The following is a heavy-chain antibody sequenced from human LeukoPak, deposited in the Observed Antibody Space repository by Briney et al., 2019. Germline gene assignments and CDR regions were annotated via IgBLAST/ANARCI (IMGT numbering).Heavy chain of an antibody. CDR3: AQKGGTDH. V-gene: IGHV3-48*02. Sequence: PGGSLRLSCAASGVSFIRFGMNWVRQAPGEGLEWISYISSSSSAIYYADSVKGRFTISRNNAKNSLYLQMSSLRDEDTAVYYCAQKGGTDHWGQGTLVTVSS. CDR2: ISSSSSAI. CDR1: GVSFIRFG. D-gene: IGHD2-15*01. J-gene: IGHJ4*02.